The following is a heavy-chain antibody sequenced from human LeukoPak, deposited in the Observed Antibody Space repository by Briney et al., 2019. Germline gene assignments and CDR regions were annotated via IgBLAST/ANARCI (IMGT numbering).Heavy chain of an antibody. V-gene: IGHV3-23*01. CDR3: ARQTRYSFDY. J-gene: IGHJ4*02. CDR2: ISGSGGTT. Sequence: GGSLRLSCAASGFTFSNYAMSWVRQAPGKGLEWVSAISGSGGTTDYADSVKGRFTIPRDNSKNTLFLQMNSLRAEDTAVYYCARQTRYSFDYWGQGTLVTVSS. CDR1: GFTFSNYA.